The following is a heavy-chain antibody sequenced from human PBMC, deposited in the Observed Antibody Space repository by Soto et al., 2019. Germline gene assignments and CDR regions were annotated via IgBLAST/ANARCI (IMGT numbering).Heavy chain of an antibody. V-gene: IGHV1-46*01. Sequence: QVQLVQSGAEVKKPGASVKVSCKASGYTFIHYYIHWVRQAPGQGLEWMAIINPNGGSTNYAQKFRGRVXXXSXTSTTTVSMELNSLGSDDTAVYFCARSLLQGDFWGQGTLVTVSS. J-gene: IGHJ4*02. CDR2: INPNGGST. CDR1: GYTFIHYY. CDR3: ARSLLQGDF. D-gene: IGHD2-21*01.